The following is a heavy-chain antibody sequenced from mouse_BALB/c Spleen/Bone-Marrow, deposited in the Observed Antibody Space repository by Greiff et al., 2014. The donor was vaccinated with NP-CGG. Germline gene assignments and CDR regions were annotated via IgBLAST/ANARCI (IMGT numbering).Heavy chain of an antibody. J-gene: IGHJ2*01. D-gene: IGHD1-1*01. CDR2: IDPANGNT. Sequence: EVQLVESGAELVKPGASVKLSCTASGFNIKDTYMHWVKQRPEQGLEWIGRIDPANGNTKYDPKFQGKASITADTSSNTAYLQLSSLTSEDTAVYYCARYYYGSSYFDYWGQGTTPTVSS. CDR3: ARYYYGSSYFDY. V-gene: IGHV14-3*02. CDR1: GFNIKDTY.